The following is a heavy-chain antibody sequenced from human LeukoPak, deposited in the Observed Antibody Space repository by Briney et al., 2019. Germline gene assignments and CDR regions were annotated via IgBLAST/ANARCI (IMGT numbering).Heavy chain of an antibody. Sequence: GESLKIYCKGSGYSFTSYWIGWVRQMPGKGLGWMGIIYPGDSDTRYSPPFQGQVTISADKSISTAYLQWSSLKASDTAMYYCARHGSRQWLAINEQYFQHWGQGTLVTVSS. CDR3: ARHGSRQWLAINEQYFQH. V-gene: IGHV5-51*01. D-gene: IGHD6-19*01. CDR1: GYSFTSYW. CDR2: IYPGDSDT. J-gene: IGHJ1*01.